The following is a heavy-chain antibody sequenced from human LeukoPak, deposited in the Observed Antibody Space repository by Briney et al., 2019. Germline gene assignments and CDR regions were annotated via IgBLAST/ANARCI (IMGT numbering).Heavy chain of an antibody. CDR1: GGSISSSSYY. Sequence: SETLSLTCTVSGGSISSSSYYWGWIRQPPGKGLEWIGSIYYSGSTYYNPSLKSRVTISVDTSKNQFSLKLSSVTAADTAVYYCARHVSVAVTNFFDYWGQGTLVTVSS. CDR3: ARHVSVAVTNFFDY. CDR2: IYYSGST. D-gene: IGHD6-19*01. J-gene: IGHJ4*02. V-gene: IGHV4-39*07.